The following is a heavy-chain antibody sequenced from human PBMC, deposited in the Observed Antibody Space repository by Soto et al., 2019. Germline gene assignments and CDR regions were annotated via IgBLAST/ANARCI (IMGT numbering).Heavy chain of an antibody. CDR1: GFTFSSYA. D-gene: IGHD3-10*01. J-gene: IGHJ4*02. CDR2: ISGSGGST. V-gene: IGHV3-23*01. CDR3: AKVLLEDRLWFGELFYYFDY. Sequence: GGSLRLSCAASGFTFSSYAMSWVRQAPGKGLEWVSAISGSGGSTYYADSVKGRFTISRDNSKNTLYLQMNSLRAEDTAVYYCAKVLLEDRLWFGELFYYFDYWGQGTLVTVSS.